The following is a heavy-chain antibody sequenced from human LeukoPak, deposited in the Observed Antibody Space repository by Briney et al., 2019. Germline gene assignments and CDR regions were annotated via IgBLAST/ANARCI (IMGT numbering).Heavy chain of an antibody. CDR1: GGTXSSYA. Sequence: ASVKVSCKASGGTXSSYAISWVRQAPGQGLEWMGGIIPIFGTANYAQKFQGRVTITADESTSTAYMELSSLRSEDTAVYYCAREGYVGTMVRGARNFDYWGQGTLVTVSS. D-gene: IGHD3-10*01. J-gene: IGHJ4*02. CDR3: AREGYVGTMVRGARNFDY. V-gene: IGHV1-69*01. CDR2: IIPIFGTA.